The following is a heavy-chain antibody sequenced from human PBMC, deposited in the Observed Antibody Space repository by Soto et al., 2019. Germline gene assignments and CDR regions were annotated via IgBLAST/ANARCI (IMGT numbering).Heavy chain of an antibody. CDR2: INSDGSST. CDR3: ARDQRYFDWLYYFDY. J-gene: IGHJ4*02. D-gene: IGHD3-9*01. CDR1: GFTFSSYW. V-gene: IGHV3-74*01. Sequence: GGSLRLSCAASGFTFSSYWMHWVRQAPGKGLVWVSRINSDGSSTSYADSVKGRFTISRDNAKNTLYLQMNSLRAEDTAVYYCARDQRYFDWLYYFDYWGQGTLVTVSS.